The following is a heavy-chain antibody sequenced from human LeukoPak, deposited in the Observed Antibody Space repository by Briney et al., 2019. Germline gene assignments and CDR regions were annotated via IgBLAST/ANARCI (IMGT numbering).Heavy chain of an antibody. CDR1: GGSFSGYY. CDR2: INHSGST. V-gene: IGHV4-34*01. D-gene: IGHD7-27*01. CDR3: ARSRSSHWGFDY. J-gene: IGHJ4*02. Sequence: PSETLSLTCAVYGGSFSGYYWSWIRQPPGKGLEWIGEINHSGSTNYNPSLKSRVTILVDTSKNQFSLKLSSVTAADTAVYYCARSRSSHWGFDYWGQGTLVTVSS.